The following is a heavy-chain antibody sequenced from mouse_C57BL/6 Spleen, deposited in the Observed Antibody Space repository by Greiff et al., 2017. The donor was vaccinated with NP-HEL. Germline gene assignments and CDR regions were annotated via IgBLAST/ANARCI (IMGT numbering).Heavy chain of an antibody. V-gene: IGHV1-9*01. Sequence: VQLQQSGAELMKPGASVKLSCKATGYTFTGYWIEWVKQRPGHGLEWIGEILPGSGSTNYNGKFKGKATFTADTSSNTAYMQLSSLTTEDSAIYYCARRSSGYGFAYWGQGTLVTVSA. CDR3: ARRSSGYGFAY. J-gene: IGHJ3*01. D-gene: IGHD3-2*02. CDR1: GYTFTGYW. CDR2: ILPGSGST.